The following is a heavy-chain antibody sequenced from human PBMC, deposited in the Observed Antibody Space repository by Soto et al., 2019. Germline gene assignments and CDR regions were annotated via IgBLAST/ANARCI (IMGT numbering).Heavy chain of an antibody. CDR3: AKAFRGDYYYYCMDV. CDR1: GFTFDDYA. Sequence: GGSLGLSCAASGFTFDDYAMHWVRQAPGKGLEWVSGISWNSGSIGYADSVKGRFTISRDNAKNSLYLQMNSLRAEDTALYYCAKAFRGDYYYYCMDVWGKGTTVTVSS. CDR2: ISWNSGSI. V-gene: IGHV3-9*01. J-gene: IGHJ6*03.